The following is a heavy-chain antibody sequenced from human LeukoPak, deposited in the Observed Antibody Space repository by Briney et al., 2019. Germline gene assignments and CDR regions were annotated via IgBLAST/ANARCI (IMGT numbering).Heavy chain of an antibody. CDR1: GFTFSSYE. V-gene: IGHV3-48*03. CDR2: ISSSGSTI. D-gene: IGHD4-17*01. J-gene: IGHJ4*02. CDR3: ARDPYYGDYVV. Sequence: GGSLRLSCAASGFTFSSYEMNWVRQAPGKGLEWVSYISSSGSTIYYADFVKGRFTISRDNAKNSLYLQMNSLRAEDTAVYYCARDPYYGDYVVWGQGTLVTVSS.